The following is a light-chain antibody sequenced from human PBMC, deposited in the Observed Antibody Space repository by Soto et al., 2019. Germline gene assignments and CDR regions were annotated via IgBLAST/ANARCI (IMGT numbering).Light chain of an antibody. Sequence: EILLTQSPCTLSLSPGERATLSCRASQSVSSSYLAWYQQKPGQAPRLLIYGASSRATDIPDRFSGSGSGTDFTLTISRLEPEDFAVYYCQHYGRSPPWTFGQGTKVDIK. V-gene: IGKV3-20*01. CDR3: QHYGRSPPWT. CDR1: QSVSSSY. J-gene: IGKJ1*01. CDR2: GAS.